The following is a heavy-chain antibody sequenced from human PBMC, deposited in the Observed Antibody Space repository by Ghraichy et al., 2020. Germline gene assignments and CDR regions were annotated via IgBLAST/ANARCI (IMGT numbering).Heavy chain of an antibody. D-gene: IGHD3-16*01. CDR3: ARDLVGGTYDY. CDR2: ISYDGSHK. CDR1: GFTFSSYA. J-gene: IGHJ4*02. Sequence: GGSLRLSCAASGFTFSSYAIHWVRQAPGTGLEWVAVISYDGSHKYYADSVEGRFTISRDNSKSTLYLQMHSLRTEDTALYYCARDLVGGTYDYWGQGTLVTVSS. V-gene: IGHV3-30-3*01.